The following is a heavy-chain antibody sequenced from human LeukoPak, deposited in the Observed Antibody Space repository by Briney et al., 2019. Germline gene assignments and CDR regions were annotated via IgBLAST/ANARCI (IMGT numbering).Heavy chain of an antibody. CDR1: GVSISNTNYY. Sequence: PSETLSLTCSVSGVSISNTNYYWSWIRQHPGEGLEWIGHIHYSGSTYYNPSLKSRISISVDTSKNHFSLKLSSVTAADTAVYYCARYYYGSSGYYYFDYWGRGILVTVSS. D-gene: IGHD3-22*01. CDR3: ARYYYGSSGYYYFDY. CDR2: IHYSGST. J-gene: IGHJ4*02. V-gene: IGHV4-31*03.